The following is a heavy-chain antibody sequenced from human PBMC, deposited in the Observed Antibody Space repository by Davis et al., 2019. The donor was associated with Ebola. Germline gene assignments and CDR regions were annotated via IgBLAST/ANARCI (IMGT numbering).Heavy chain of an antibody. CDR1: GGTFSSYT. CDR2: INPHNGNT. J-gene: IGHJ4*02. CDR3: ARVFNGFDN. D-gene: IGHD2-8*01. Sequence: AASVKVSCKASGGTFSSYTISWVRQAPGQGLEWMGWINPHNGNTNYAQNVQGRVTMTTNTSTSTAYMEVGSLRSEDTAVYYCARVFNGFDNWGQGTLVTVSS. V-gene: IGHV1-18*01.